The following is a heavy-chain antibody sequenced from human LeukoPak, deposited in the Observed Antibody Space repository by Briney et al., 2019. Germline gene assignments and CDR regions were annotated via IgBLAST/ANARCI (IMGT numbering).Heavy chain of an antibody. D-gene: IGHD6-13*01. Sequence: ASVKVSCKASGYTFTSYGISWVRQAPGQGLEWVGWISAYNGNTNYAQKLQGRVTMTTDTSTSTAYMELRSLRSDDTAVYYCARGYSSSWLVGDYYYGMDVWGQGTTVTVSS. V-gene: IGHV1-18*01. CDR1: GYTFTSYG. CDR2: ISAYNGNT. J-gene: IGHJ6*02. CDR3: ARGYSSSWLVGDYYYGMDV.